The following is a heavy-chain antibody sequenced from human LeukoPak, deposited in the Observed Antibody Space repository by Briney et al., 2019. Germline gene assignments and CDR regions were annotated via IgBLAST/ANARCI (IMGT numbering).Heavy chain of an antibody. CDR2: IKQDGSEK. CDR3: ARDWAYYYDSSGYYLDY. CDR1: GFTFSSYW. D-gene: IGHD3-22*01. Sequence: GGSLRLSCATSGFTFSSYWMSWVRQAPGKGLEWVAKIKQDGSEKYYVDSVKGRFTISRDNAKKSLYLQMNSLRAEDTAVYHCARDWAYYYDSSGYYLDYWGQGTLVTVSS. J-gene: IGHJ4*02. V-gene: IGHV3-7*01.